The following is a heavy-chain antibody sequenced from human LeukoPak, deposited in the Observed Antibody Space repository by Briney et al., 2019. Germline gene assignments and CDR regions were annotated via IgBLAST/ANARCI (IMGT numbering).Heavy chain of an antibody. J-gene: IGHJ6*03. CDR1: GYTFTIYY. Sequence: ASVKVSCKASGYTFTIYYMHWVRQAPGQGLEWMGIINPSGGSTSYAQKFQGRVTMTRDMSTSTVYMELSSLRSVDTAVYYCARDLAVAGTDYYYMDVWGKGTTVTVSS. D-gene: IGHD6-19*01. V-gene: IGHV1-46*01. CDR3: ARDLAVAGTDYYYMDV. CDR2: INPSGGST.